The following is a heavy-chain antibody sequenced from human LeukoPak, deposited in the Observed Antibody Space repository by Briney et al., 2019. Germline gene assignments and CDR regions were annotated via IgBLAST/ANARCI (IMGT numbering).Heavy chain of an antibody. J-gene: IGHJ5*02. V-gene: IGHV4-61*02. Sequence: PSETLSLTCTVSGGSISSGNYYWSWIRQPAGKGLEWIGRIYPSGSTNYNPSLKSRVTISVDTSKNQFSLKLSSVTAADTAVYHCARGYYYYESGSHNWFDPWGQGTLVTVSS. CDR1: GGSISSGNYY. D-gene: IGHD3-10*01. CDR2: IYPSGST. CDR3: ARGYYYYESGSHNWFDP.